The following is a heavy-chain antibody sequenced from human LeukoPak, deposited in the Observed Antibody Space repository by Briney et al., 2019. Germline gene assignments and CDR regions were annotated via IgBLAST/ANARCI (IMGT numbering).Heavy chain of an antibody. CDR3: ARTRNYGGYSGGLDY. J-gene: IGHJ4*02. V-gene: IGHV4-38-2*02. CDR1: DYSVNSGYY. D-gene: IGHD4-23*01. CDR2: IYHSGNT. Sequence: SETLSLTCTVSDYSVNSGYYGGWIRQPPGKGLEWIGSIYHSGNTYYNPSLKSRVTMSVDTSKNQFSLKLRSVTAADTAVYYCARTRNYGGYSGGLDYWGQGTLVTVSS.